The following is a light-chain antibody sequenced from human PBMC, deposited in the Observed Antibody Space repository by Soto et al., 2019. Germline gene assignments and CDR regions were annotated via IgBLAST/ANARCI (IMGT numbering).Light chain of an antibody. CDR1: TSNIGSNY. V-gene: IGLV1-51*01. CDR3: GTWGSLMRAGI. J-gene: IGLJ2*01. Sequence: QSVLTQPPSVSAAPGQKVTISCSGNTSNIGSNYVSWYQQFPGTAPRLLIYDNHERPSGIPDRFSGSKSGTSATLGITGLQTGDEADYCCGTWGSLMRAGIFGGGTKVTVL. CDR2: DNH.